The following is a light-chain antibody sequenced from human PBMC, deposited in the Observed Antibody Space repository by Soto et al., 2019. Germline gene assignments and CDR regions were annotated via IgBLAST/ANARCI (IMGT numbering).Light chain of an antibody. V-gene: IGKV3-15*01. Sequence: EIVMTQSPATLSVSPGERVTLSCRASQSIYEKLAWYQQKPGQTPRLVIYDASTRATGTPGSFSGSGSGTEFTLIISGLQSEDLAVYYCQQYNDWPPFTLGPGTKVDIK. J-gene: IGKJ3*01. CDR1: QSIYEK. CDR2: DAS. CDR3: QQYNDWPPFT.